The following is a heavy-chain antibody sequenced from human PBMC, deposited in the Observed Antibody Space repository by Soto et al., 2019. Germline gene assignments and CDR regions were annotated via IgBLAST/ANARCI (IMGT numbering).Heavy chain of an antibody. V-gene: IGHV1-18*01. CDR1: GYTFTSYG. CDR2: ISAHNGNT. CDR3: ARGRYGDY. J-gene: IGHJ4*02. D-gene: IGHD1-1*01. Sequence: QVHLVQSGAEVKKPGASVKVSCKASGYTFTSYGITWVRQAPGQGLEWMGWISAHNGNTDYAQKLQGRVIVTRDPSTSTAYMELRSLRSDDTAVYYCARGRYGDYWGLGALVTVSS.